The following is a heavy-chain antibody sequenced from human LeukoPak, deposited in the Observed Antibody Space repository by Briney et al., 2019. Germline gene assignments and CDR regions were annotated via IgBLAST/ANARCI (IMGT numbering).Heavy chain of an antibody. J-gene: IGHJ5*02. CDR3: ATDGAGFDT. CDR1: GITFNDYY. V-gene: IGHV3-11*01. Sequence: GALRLSCAASGITFNDYYMSWIRQAPGKGLEWLSYINIGGTNTHYADSVKGRFAISRDNAKKSLYLEMNNLRAEDTAVYYCATDGAGFDTWGQGVLVTVSS. CDR2: INIGGTNT.